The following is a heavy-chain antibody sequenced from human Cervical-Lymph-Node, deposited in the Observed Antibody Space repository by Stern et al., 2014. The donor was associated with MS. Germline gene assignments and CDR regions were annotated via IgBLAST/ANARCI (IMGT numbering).Heavy chain of an antibody. D-gene: IGHD3-22*01. J-gene: IGHJ6*02. Sequence: VQLVQSGAEVKQPGESLKISCKGSGYSFNTFWIGWVRQLPGKGLELVGVIYPVGSDISYSPSFQGQVTISADKSINTAYLQWSSLKASDTAIYYCARRSADSYYYHGLDVWGQGTTVTVSS. CDR2: IYPVGSDI. V-gene: IGHV5-51*03. CDR1: GYSFNTFW. CDR3: ARRSADSYYYHGLDV.